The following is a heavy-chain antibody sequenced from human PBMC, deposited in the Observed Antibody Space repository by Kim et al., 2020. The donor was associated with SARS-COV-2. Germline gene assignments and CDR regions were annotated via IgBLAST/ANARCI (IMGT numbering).Heavy chain of an antibody. Sequence: GGSLRLSCAASGFTFSSYWMHWVRQAPGKGLVWVSRINSDGSSTSYADSVKGRFTISRDNAKNTLYLQMNSLRAEDTAVYYCARGGDYGDYVGGGPDYWGQGTLVTVSS. CDR2: INSDGSST. V-gene: IGHV3-74*01. CDR1: GFTFSSYW. CDR3: ARGGDYGDYVGGGPDY. D-gene: IGHD4-17*01. J-gene: IGHJ4*02.